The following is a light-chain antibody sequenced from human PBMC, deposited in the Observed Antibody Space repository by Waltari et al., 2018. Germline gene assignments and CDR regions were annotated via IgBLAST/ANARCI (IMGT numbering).Light chain of an antibody. CDR1: SRHVGGHNY. CDR2: DVR. J-gene: IGLJ2*01. V-gene: IGLV2-11*01. CDR3: CSYAGSYVV. Sequence: QSALTQPRSVSGSPGQSVTIPCPGTSRHVGGHNYVSWYQQHQGKAPKPMIYDVRKRPSGVPDRFSGSKSGNTASLTISGLQAEDEADYYCCSYAGSYVVFGGGTKLTVL.